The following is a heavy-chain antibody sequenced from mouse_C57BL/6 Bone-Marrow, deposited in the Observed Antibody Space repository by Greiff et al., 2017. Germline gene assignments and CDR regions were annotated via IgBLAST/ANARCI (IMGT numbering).Heavy chain of an antibody. J-gene: IGHJ2*01. CDR3: ARKNWDEDFDY. V-gene: IGHV1-81*01. D-gene: IGHD4-1*01. CDR2: IYPRSGTT. CDR1: GYTFTSYG. Sequence: QVQLKECGAELARPGASVKLSCKASGYTFTSYGISWVKQRTGQGLEWIGEIYPRSGTTYYNEKFKGKATLTADKSSSTAYMELRSLTSEDSAVYFCARKNWDEDFDYWGQGTTLTVSS.